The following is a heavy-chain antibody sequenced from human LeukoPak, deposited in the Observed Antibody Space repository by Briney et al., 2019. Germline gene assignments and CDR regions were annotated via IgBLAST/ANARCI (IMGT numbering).Heavy chain of an antibody. CDR2: IIPIFGTA. CDR3: ARGPYYDFWSGYYTWFDP. J-gene: IGHJ5*02. Sequence: AASVKVSCKASGGTFSSYAISWVRQAPGQGLEWMGGIIPIFGTANYAQKFQGRVTITADESTSTAYMELSSLRSEDTAVYYCARGPYYDFWSGYYTWFDPWGQGTLVTVSS. D-gene: IGHD3-3*01. CDR1: GGTFSSYA. V-gene: IGHV1-69*13.